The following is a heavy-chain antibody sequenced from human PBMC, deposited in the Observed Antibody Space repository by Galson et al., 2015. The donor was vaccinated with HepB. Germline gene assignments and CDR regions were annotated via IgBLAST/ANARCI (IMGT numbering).Heavy chain of an antibody. D-gene: IGHD4-17*01. CDR2: VYCSGST. J-gene: IGHJ4*02. Sequence: TLSLTCTVSGGSISSGGYYWSWIRQHPGKGLEWIGYVYCSGSTYYNPSLKSRVTISVDTSKNQFSLKLSSVTAADTAVYYCARTSYGDYVFGYWGQGTLVTVSS. CDR3: ARTSYGDYVFGY. CDR1: GGSISSGGYY. V-gene: IGHV4-31*03.